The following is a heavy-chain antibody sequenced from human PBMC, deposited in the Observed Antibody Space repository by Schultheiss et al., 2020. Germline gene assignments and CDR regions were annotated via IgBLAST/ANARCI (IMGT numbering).Heavy chain of an antibody. Sequence: SETLSLTCTVSGGSISSGDYYWSWSRQPPGKGLEWNGYIYYSGSTYYNPSLKSRVTISVDTSKNQFSLKLSSVTAADTAVYYCARDFRGYSYGVVDAFDIWGQGAMVTVSS. V-gene: IGHV4-30-4*01. J-gene: IGHJ3*02. CDR3: ARDFRGYSYGVVDAFDI. CDR2: IYYSGST. CDR1: GGSISSGDYY. D-gene: IGHD5-18*01.